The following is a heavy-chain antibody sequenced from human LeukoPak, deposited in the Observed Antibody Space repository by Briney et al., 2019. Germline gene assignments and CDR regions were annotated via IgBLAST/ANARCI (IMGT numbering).Heavy chain of an antibody. J-gene: IGHJ4*02. CDR1: GGSISDYY. Sequence: PSETLSLTCTVSGGSISDYYWSWIRQPPGKGLEWIGYIYYSGSSYYTGSTNYNPSLESRVTMSVDTSKNQFSLKLRSVTAADTAVYYCARDRNYDSSAYTIDYWGQGTLVTVSS. CDR2: IYYSGSSYYTGST. V-gene: IGHV4-59*01. CDR3: ARDRNYDSSAYTIDY. D-gene: IGHD3-22*01.